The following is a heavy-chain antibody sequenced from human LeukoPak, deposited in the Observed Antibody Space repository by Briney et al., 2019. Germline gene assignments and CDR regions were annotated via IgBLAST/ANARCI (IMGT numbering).Heavy chain of an antibody. D-gene: IGHD4-17*01. J-gene: IGHJ3*02. Sequence: GESLKISCKGSGYSFTSYWIDWVRQMPGKGLEWMGIIYPGDSDTRYSPSFQGQVTISADKSISTAYLQWSSLKASDTAMYYCARQMTTVTGRDAFDIWGQGTMVTVSS. CDR1: GYSFTSYW. CDR2: IYPGDSDT. CDR3: ARQMTTVTGRDAFDI. V-gene: IGHV5-51*01.